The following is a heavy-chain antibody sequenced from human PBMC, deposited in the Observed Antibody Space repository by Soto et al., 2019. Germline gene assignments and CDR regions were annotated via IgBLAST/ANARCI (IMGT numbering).Heavy chain of an antibody. CDR1: GDSVSSNSAT. CDR2: TSYRAKWSA. D-gene: IGHD1-26*01. V-gene: IGHV6-1*01. J-gene: IGHJ6*02. Sequence: SQTLSLPCALSGDSVSSNSATWNWIRQSPSRGLEWLGRTSYRAKWSADYALSMKGRLTIAADTSKNQLSLQLKSLIPEDTAVYYCARGPRSAPPRSFHSHYYPFDVWGQGTTVTVSS. CDR3: ARGPRSAPPRSFHSHYYPFDV.